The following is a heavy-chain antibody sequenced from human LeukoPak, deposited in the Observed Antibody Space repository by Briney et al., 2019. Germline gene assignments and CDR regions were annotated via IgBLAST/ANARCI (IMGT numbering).Heavy chain of an antibody. CDR3: GRHTSLTTVTF. V-gene: IGHV4-39*01. CDR1: GGSISSSSYY. J-gene: IGHJ4*02. CDR2: IYHSGST. D-gene: IGHD4-17*01. Sequence: SKTLSLTCTVSGGSISSSSYYWGWIRQPPGKGLEYIGSIYHSGSTYYNPSLKSRVTISVDTSKNQFSLKLSSVTAADTAVYYCGRHTSLTTVTFWGQGTLVTVSS.